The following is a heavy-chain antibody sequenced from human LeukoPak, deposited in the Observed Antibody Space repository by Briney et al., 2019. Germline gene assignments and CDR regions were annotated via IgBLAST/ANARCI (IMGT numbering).Heavy chain of an antibody. D-gene: IGHD3-16*02. Sequence: PSETLSLTCTVSGGSISSGGHYWSWIRQHPGKGLEWIGYIYYSGSTYYNPSLKSRVTISVDTSKNQSSLKLSSVTAADTAVYYCARVLSPYYDYVWGSYRSYYFDYWGQGTLVTVSS. CDR3: ARVLSPYYDYVWGSYRSYYFDY. CDR2: IYYSGST. CDR1: GGSISSGGHY. V-gene: IGHV4-31*03. J-gene: IGHJ4*02.